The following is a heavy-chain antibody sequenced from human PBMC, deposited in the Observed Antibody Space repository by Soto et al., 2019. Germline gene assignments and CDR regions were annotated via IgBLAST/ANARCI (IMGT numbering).Heavy chain of an antibody. CDR3: AKDTAPN. CDR2: ISWNSNTI. CDR1: GFTFDNYA. Sequence: EVQLVESGGGLVQPGRSLRLSCAASGFTFDNYAMHWVRQAPGKGLEWVLGISWNSNTIAYADSVNGRFTISRDNAKNSLYSQMNSLRAEDPAFYYCAKDTAPNWGQATLVTVSS. V-gene: IGHV3-9*01. J-gene: IGHJ4*02.